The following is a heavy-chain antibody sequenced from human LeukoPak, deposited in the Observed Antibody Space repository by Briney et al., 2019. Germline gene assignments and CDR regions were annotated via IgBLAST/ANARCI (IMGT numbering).Heavy chain of an antibody. CDR2: IKQDGSEK. Sequence: GRSLRLSCAASGFTFSSYWMSWVRQAPGKGLEWVANIKQDGSEKYCVDSVKGRFTISRDNAKNSLYLQMNSLRAEDTAVYYCARLVATIPDRFFDYWGQGTLVTVSS. CDR3: ARLVATIPDRFFDY. CDR1: GFTFSSYW. J-gene: IGHJ4*02. V-gene: IGHV3-7*01. D-gene: IGHD5-12*01.